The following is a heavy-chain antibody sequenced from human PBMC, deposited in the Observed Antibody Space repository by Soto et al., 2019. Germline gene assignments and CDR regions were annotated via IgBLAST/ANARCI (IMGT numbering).Heavy chain of an antibody. CDR3: ARGFSSRSSSHYHYGMDV. V-gene: IGHV1-2*02. CDR1: GYTFTGYY. CDR2: INPNSGGT. J-gene: IGHJ6*02. Sequence: GASVKVSCKASGYTFTGYYMHWVRQAPGQGLEWMGWINPNSGGTNYAQKFQGRVTMTRDTSISTAYMELSRLRSDDTAVYYCARGFSSRSSSHYHYGMDVWGQGTTVTVS. D-gene: IGHD6-6*01.